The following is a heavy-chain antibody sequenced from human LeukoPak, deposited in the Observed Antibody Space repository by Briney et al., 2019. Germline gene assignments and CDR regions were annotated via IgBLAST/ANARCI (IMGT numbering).Heavy chain of an antibody. CDR1: GGSISSYY. V-gene: IGHV4-4*07. Sequence: SETLSLTCTVSGGSISSYYWSWIRQPAGKGLEWIGRIYTSGSTNYNPSLKSRVTMSVDTSKNQFSLKLSSVTAADTAVYYCARVLTTFDYIQVFDPWGQGTLVTVSS. J-gene: IGHJ5*02. D-gene: IGHD4-11*01. CDR2: IYTSGST. CDR3: ARVLTTFDYIQVFDP.